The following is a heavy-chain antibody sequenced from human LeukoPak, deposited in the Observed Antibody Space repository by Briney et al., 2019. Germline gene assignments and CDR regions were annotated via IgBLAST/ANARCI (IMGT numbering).Heavy chain of an antibody. D-gene: IGHD2-2*02. CDR1: GFTFSSYG. J-gene: IGHJ4*02. Sequence: PGGSLRLSCAASGFTFSSYGMHWVRQAPGKGLEWVAVISYDGTNKYYVDSVKGRFTISRDNSKNTLYLQMNSLRAEDTAVYYCAKRGDCCSISCSTYGIDYWGQGTLVTVSS. CDR2: ISYDGTNK. V-gene: IGHV3-30*18. CDR3: AKRGDCCSISCSTYGIDY.